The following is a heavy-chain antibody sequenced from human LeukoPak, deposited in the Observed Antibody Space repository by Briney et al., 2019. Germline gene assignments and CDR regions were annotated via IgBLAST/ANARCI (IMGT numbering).Heavy chain of an antibody. CDR1: GFPFSIYW. CDR2: IKPVGSEK. D-gene: IGHD3-10*01. Sequence: PGGSLRLSCAASGFPFSIYWMTWVRQAPGKGLEWVANIKPVGSEKYYVDSAKGRFTISRDNAKNSLYLQMNSLRAEDTAVYYCVRGSSGTVVRGVSWSWFDPWGQGTLVSVSS. J-gene: IGHJ5*02. CDR3: VRGSSGTVVRGVSWSWFDP. V-gene: IGHV3-7*05.